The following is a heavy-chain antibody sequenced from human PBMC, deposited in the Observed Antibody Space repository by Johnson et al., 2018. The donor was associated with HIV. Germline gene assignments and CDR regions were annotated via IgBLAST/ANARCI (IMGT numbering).Heavy chain of an antibody. CDR1: GFTFSSYG. V-gene: IGHV3-NL1*01. J-gene: IGHJ3*02. CDR2: IYSGGST. CDR3: ARVHGGATRAKGAFDI. D-gene: IGHD1-26*01. Sequence: QEQLVESGGGVVQPGRSLRLSCAASGFTFSSYGMHWVRQAPGKGLEWVSVIYSGGSTYYADSVKGRFTISRDNSKNTLYLQMNSLRAEDTAVYYCARVHGGATRAKGAFDIWGQGTMVTVSS.